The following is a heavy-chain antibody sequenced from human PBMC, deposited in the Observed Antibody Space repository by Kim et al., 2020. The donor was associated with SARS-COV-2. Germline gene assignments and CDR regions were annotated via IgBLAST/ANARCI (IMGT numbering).Heavy chain of an antibody. CDR2: INTGSGNT. CDR3: AKDIPAAGTFSYFHH. D-gene: IGHD2-2*01. J-gene: IGHJ1*01. V-gene: IGHV1-3*04. CDR1: GYTFISYA. Sequence: ASVKVSCKASGYTFISYAIHWVRQAPGQRLEWMGWINTGSGNTKYSQKFQGRVTFTRDTSASTAYMELSSLRSEDTAVYYCAKDIPAAGTFSYFHHCGQG.